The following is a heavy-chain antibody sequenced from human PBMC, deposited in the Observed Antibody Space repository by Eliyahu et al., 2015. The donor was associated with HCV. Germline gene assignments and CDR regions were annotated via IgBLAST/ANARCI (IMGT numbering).Heavy chain of an antibody. V-gene: IGHV3-74*01. CDR2: INSDGSST. J-gene: IGHJ4*02. D-gene: IGHD4-23*01. CDR3: ARDLLADDYGGNSFDY. CDR1: XFTFSSYW. Sequence: EVQLVESGGGLVQPGGSLRLSCAASXFTFSSYWXHWXRQAPGKGLVWVSRINSDGSSTSYADSVKGRFTISRDNAKNTLYLQMNSLRAEDTAVYYCARDLLADDYGGNSFDYWGQGTLVTVSS.